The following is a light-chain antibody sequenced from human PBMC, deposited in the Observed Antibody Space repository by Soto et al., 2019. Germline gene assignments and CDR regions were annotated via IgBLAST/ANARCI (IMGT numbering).Light chain of an antibody. CDR3: QQYNNWPL. CDR1: QSVSSN. Sequence: EIVLTQSPATLSLSPGERATLSCRASQSVSSNLAWYQQKPGQAPRLLIYGTSTRATGIPARFSGSGSGTEFTLTLSSLQSEDFAVYYCQQYNNWPLFGGGTKVDIK. CDR2: GTS. J-gene: IGKJ4*01. V-gene: IGKV3-15*01.